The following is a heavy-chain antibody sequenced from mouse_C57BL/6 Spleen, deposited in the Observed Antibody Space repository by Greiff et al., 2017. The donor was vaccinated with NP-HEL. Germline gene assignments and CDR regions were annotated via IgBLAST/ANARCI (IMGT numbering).Heavy chain of an antibody. J-gene: IGHJ1*03. V-gene: IGHV3-8*01. D-gene: IGHD4-1*01. CDR2: ISYSGST. Sequence: EVQLQQSGPGLAKPSQTLSLTCSVTGYSISSDYWNWIRKFPGNKLEYMGYISYSGSTYYNPAHKSRISITRDTSKNQYYLQLNSVTTEDTATYYCARASGTGGYFDVWGTGTTVTVSS. CDR3: ARASGTGGYFDV. CDR1: GYSISSDY.